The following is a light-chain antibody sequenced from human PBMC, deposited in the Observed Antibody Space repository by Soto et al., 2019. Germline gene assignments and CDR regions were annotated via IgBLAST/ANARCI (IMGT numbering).Light chain of an antibody. CDR3: QQYGSSPQT. CDR1: QSVSSSY. Sequence: VLTPSPGTPSLSPGERATLSCRASQSVSSSYLAWYQQKPGQAPRLLIYGASSRATGIPDRFSGSGSGTDFTLTISRLEPEDFAVYYCQQYGSSPQTFGQGTKVDIK. V-gene: IGKV3-20*01. CDR2: GAS. J-gene: IGKJ1*01.